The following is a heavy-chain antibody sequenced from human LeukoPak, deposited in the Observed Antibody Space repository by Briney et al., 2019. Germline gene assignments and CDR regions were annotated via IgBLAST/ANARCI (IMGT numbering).Heavy chain of an antibody. CDR3: ARERAYQLHTPGADYYYYYMDV. CDR2: ISSSSSYI. J-gene: IGHJ6*03. CDR1: GFTFSSYS. V-gene: IGHV3-21*01. D-gene: IGHD2-2*01. Sequence: SGGSLRLSCAASGFTFSSYSMNWVRQAPGKGLEWVSSISSSSSYIYYADSVKGRFTISRDNAKNSLYLQMNSLRAEDTAVYYCARERAYQLHTPGADYYYYYMDVWGKGTTVTVSS.